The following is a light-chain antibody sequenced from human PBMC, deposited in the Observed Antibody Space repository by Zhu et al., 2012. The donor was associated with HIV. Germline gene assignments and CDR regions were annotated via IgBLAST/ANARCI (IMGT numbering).Light chain of an antibody. CDR2: GAS. CDR1: QMVTSLY. CDR3: QQYSRSPWT. V-gene: IGKV3-20*01. Sequence: IVLTQSPGTLSLSPGDRATLSCRASQMVTSLYLAWCLQNPGQAPRLLIYGASKRATGIPDRFSGGGSGTEFTLTISRLEPEDFGVYYCQQYSRSPWTIGQGTKVEIK. J-gene: IGKJ1*01.